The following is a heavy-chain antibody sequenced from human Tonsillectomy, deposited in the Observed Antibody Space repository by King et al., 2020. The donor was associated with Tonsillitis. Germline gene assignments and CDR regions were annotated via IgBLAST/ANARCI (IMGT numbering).Heavy chain of an antibody. CDR1: GYTFTSFG. CDR2: INTYNGNT. D-gene: IGHD1-14*01. Sequence: QLVQSGAEVKKPGASVKVSCTASGYTFTSFGISWVRQAPGQGLECMGWINTYNGNTNYAQKFQGRVTMTTDTATSTAYMELRTLRSDDTAVYYCARRPNRTRCYYGMDVWGQGTTVTVSS. V-gene: IGHV1-18*01. CDR3: ARRPNRTRCYYGMDV. J-gene: IGHJ6*02.